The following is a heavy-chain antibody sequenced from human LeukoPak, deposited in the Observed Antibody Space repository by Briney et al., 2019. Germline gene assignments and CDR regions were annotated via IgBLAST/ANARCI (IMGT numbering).Heavy chain of an antibody. V-gene: IGHV4-34*01. CDR1: GGSFSGYY. Sequence: SETLSLTCAVYGGSFSGYYWSWIRQPPGKGLEWIGEINHTGSTNYNPSLKSRVTISVDTSKNQFSLKLSSVTAADTAVYYCGRTYYDILTGYIWGQGILVTVSS. CDR2: INHTGST. J-gene: IGHJ4*02. D-gene: IGHD3-9*01. CDR3: GRTYYDILTGYI.